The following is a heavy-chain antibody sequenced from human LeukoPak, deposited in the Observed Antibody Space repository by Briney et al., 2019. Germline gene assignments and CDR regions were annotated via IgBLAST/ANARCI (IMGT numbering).Heavy chain of an antibody. CDR2: ISGSGAGT. V-gene: IGHV3-23*01. CDR3: AKAPTTIAALDY. Sequence: GGSLRLSCVVSGFTFSSYAMTWVRQAPGKGLEWVSAISGSGAGTYYADSVKGRFTISRDNSKNTLYLQMNSLRAEDTAVYYCAKAPTTIAALDYWGQGTLVTVSS. CDR1: GFTFSSYA. D-gene: IGHD6-13*01. J-gene: IGHJ4*02.